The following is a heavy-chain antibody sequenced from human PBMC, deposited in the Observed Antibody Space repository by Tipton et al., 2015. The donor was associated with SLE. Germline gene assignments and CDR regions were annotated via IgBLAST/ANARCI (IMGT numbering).Heavy chain of an antibody. CDR2: IYYSGST. J-gene: IGHJ4*02. V-gene: IGHV4-59*01. Sequence: TLSLTCTVSGGSISSYYWSWIRQPPGKGLEWIGYIYYSGSTNYNPSLKSRVTISEDTSKNQFSLKLSSVTAADTAVYYCARYFYDSSGVCLFDFWGQGTLVTVSS. D-gene: IGHD3-22*01. CDR1: GGSISSYY. CDR3: ARYFYDSSGVCLFDF.